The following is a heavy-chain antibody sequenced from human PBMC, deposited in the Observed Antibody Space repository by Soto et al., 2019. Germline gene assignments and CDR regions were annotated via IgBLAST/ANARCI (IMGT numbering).Heavy chain of an antibody. CDR2: ISGSGIST. CDR3: AKEPVGPDWYVNL. J-gene: IGHJ2*01. V-gene: IGHV3-23*01. CDR1: GFTFRSYA. Sequence: DVQLLESGGGLVQPGGSLRLSCAASGFTFRSYAMSWVRQAPGKGLEWVSGISGSGISTHYADSVKGRFTVSRDNSKNTLYLQMNSLRAEATAVYNCAKEPVGPDWYVNLWGRGTLVTVSS.